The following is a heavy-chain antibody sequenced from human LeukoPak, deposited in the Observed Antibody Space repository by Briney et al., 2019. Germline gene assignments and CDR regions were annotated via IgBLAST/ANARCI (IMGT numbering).Heavy chain of an antibody. D-gene: IGHD6-6*01. CDR1: GFTVSSNY. V-gene: IGHV3-53*01. Sequence: GGSLRLSCAASGFTVSSNYMSWVRQAPGKGLEWVSVIYSGGSTYYADSVKGRFTISRDNSKNTLYLQMNSLRAEDTAVYYCARAGIAARVAFDIWGQGTMVTVSS. CDR3: ARAGIAARVAFDI. J-gene: IGHJ3*02. CDR2: IYSGGST.